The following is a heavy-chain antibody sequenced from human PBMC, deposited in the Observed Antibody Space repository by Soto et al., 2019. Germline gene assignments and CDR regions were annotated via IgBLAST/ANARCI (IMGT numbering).Heavy chain of an antibody. CDR2: MDQDGSET. CDR1: GFTFSTYW. Sequence: EVQLVESGGGLVQPGGSLRLSCAASGFTFSTYWMTWVLQPPGKGLEWVANMDQDGSETYYVDSVRGRFTVSRDNAKNSLHLQMTSLRVEDTAVYYCVCGGHFFTYWGQGTLVTVSP. D-gene: IGHD3-16*01. CDR3: VCGGHFFTY. V-gene: IGHV3-7*01. J-gene: IGHJ4*02.